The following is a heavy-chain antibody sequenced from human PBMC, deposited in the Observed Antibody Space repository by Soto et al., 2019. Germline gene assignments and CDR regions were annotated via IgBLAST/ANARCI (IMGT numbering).Heavy chain of an antibody. CDR1: GGSISSSSYY. V-gene: IGHV4-39*01. J-gene: IGHJ6*04. D-gene: IGHD5-12*01. CDR3: VATTMAYYYGMDV. Sequence: SETLSLTCTVSGGSISSSSYYWGWIRQPPGKGLEWIGSIYYSGSTYYNPSLKSRVTISVDTSKNQFSLKLTSVTAADTAVYYSVATTMAYYYGMDVWGKGTTVTVSS. CDR2: IYYSGST.